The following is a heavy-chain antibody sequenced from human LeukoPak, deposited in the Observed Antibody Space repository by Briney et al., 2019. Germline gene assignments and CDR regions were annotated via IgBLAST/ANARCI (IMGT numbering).Heavy chain of an antibody. CDR1: GFTFSNHG. Sequence: GGSLRLFCAVSGFTFSNHGMSWVRQAPGKALECVSTISANGGSTYYADSVKGRFTISRDNSNNMVYLQMDSLRAEDTATYYCAKLNSYGDYWGQGTLVTISS. CDR3: AKLNSYGDY. D-gene: IGHD5-18*01. CDR2: ISANGGST. V-gene: IGHV3-23*01. J-gene: IGHJ4*02.